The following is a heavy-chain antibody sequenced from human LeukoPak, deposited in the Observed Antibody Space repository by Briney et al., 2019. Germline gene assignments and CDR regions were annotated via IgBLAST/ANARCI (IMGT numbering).Heavy chain of an antibody. J-gene: IGHJ4*02. Sequence: GGSLRHSCAASGFTFSSYSMNWVRQAPGKGLEWVSYISSSSSTIYYADSVKGRFTISRDNAKNSLYLQMNSLRAEDTAVYYCARVRSPRYFDYWGQGTLVTVSS. V-gene: IGHV3-48*01. CDR3: ARVRSPRYFDY. CDR2: ISSSSSTI. CDR1: GFTFSSYS.